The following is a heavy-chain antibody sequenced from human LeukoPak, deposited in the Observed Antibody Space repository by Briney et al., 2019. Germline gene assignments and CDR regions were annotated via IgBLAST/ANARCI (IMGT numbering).Heavy chain of an antibody. CDR3: AYSVSYDLFEF. J-gene: IGHJ4*02. CDR1: GGSISSSSYY. CDR2: IYYSGST. V-gene: IGHV4-39*01. Sequence: KPSETLSLTCTVSGGSISSSSYYWGWIRQPPGKGLEWIGSIYYSGSTYYNPSLKSRVTISVDTSKNQFSLKLSSVTAADTAVYYCAYSVSYDLFEFWGQGALVTVSS. D-gene: IGHD1-26*01.